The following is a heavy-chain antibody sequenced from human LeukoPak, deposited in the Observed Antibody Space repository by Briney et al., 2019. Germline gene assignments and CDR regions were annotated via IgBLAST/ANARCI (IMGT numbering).Heavy chain of an antibody. CDR1: GFTFSSHW. CDR3: VTYCTSTNCYLPHDH. Sequence: PGGSLRLSCAASGFTFSSHWMGWVRQAPGKGLEWVANIKEDGSDKQYVDSVKGRFTISRDNAKNSLYLQMNSLRAADTAVYYCVTYCTSTNCYLPHDHWGQGTLVTVSS. D-gene: IGHD2-2*01. CDR2: IKEDGSDK. J-gene: IGHJ4*02. V-gene: IGHV3-7*01.